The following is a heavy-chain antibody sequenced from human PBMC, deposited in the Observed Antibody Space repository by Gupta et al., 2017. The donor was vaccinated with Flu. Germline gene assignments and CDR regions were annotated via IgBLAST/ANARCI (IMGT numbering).Heavy chain of an antibody. CDR2: IYYSGST. J-gene: IGHJ2*01. CDR1: GGSISSYY. V-gene: IGHV4-59*08. Sequence: QVQLQESGPGLVKPSETLSLTCTVSGGSISSYYWSWIRQPPGKGLEWIGYIYYSGSTNYNPSLKSRVTISVDTSKNQFSLKLSSVTAADTAVYYCARLSLGYSSGRYFDLWGRGTLVTVSS. CDR3: ARLSLGYSSGRYFDL. D-gene: IGHD6-19*01.